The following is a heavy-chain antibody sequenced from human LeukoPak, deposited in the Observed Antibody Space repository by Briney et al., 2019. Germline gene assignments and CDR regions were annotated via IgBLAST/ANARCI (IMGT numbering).Heavy chain of an antibody. CDR2: INHSGST. J-gene: IGHJ4*02. D-gene: IGHD2-2*01. V-gene: IGHV4-34*01. Sequence: PSETLSLTCAVYGGSFSGYYWSWIRQPPGKGLEWIGEINHSGSTNYNPSLKSRVTISVDTSKNQFSLKLSSVTAADTAVYYCATSKYPQLFDYWGQGTLVTVSS. CDR3: ATSKYPQLFDY. CDR1: GGSFSGYY.